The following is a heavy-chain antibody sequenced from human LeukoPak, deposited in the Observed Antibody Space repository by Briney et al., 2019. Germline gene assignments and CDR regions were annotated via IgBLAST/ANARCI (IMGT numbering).Heavy chain of an antibody. CDR1: GGSVSSGSYY. D-gene: IGHD3-16*01. Sequence: SETLSLTCTVSGGSVSSGSYYWSWIRQPPGKGLEWIGYIYYSGSTNYNPSLKSRVTISVDTSKNQFSLKLSSVTAADTAVYYCARDLRIHDAFDIWGQGTMVTVSS. J-gene: IGHJ3*02. CDR2: IYYSGST. V-gene: IGHV4-61*01. CDR3: ARDLRIHDAFDI.